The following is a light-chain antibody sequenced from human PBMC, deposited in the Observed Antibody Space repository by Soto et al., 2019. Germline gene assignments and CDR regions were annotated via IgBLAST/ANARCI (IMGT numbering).Light chain of an antibody. CDR1: SSDVGGYKY. CDR3: SSYAGIINLWV. J-gene: IGLJ1*01. V-gene: IGLV2-8*01. CDR2: EVN. Sequence: QSALTQPPSASGSPGQSVTISCTGTSSDVGGYKYVSWYQQHPGKATKLMIFEVNKRPSGVPDRFSGSKSGNTASLTVSGLQAEDEADYYCSSYAGIINLWVFGTGTQLTVL.